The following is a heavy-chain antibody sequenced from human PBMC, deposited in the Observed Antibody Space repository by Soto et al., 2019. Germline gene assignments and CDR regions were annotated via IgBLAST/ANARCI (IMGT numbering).Heavy chain of an antibody. CDR2: ISYDGSNK. CDR1: GFTFSSYA. CDR3: AIPSGYSYGDFFDY. D-gene: IGHD5-18*01. Sequence: QVQLVESGGGVVQPGRSLRLSCAASGFTFSSYAMHWVRQAPGKGLEWVAVISYDGSNKYYADSVKGRFTISRDNSKNTLYLQMNSLRAEDTAVYYCAIPSGYSYGDFFDYWGQGTLVTVSS. V-gene: IGHV3-30-3*01. J-gene: IGHJ4*02.